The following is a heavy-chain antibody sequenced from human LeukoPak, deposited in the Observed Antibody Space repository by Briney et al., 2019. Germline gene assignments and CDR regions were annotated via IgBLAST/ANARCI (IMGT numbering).Heavy chain of an antibody. V-gene: IGHV3-30*02. J-gene: IGHJ4*02. Sequence: GGSLRLSCAASGFTFSSYGMHWVRQAPGKGLEWVAFIRYDGSNKYYADSVKGRFTISRDSSKNTLYLQMNSLRAEDTAVYYCAKDPSRTSGTTPIYWGQGTLVTVSS. CDR1: GFTFSSYG. CDR2: IRYDGSNK. CDR3: AKDPSRTSGTTPIY. D-gene: IGHD1-26*01.